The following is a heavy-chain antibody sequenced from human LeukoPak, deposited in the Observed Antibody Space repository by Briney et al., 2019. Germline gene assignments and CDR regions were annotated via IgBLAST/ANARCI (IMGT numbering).Heavy chain of an antibody. D-gene: IGHD3-22*01. Sequence: ASVKVSCKPYGYTFNTYGITWVRQAPGQGLEWMGWISPYNGNTNYAKKFQGRVTMTTDTSTSTAYMELRSLRSDDTAVYYCARGPRERSGYPDDWGQGTLVTVSS. CDR2: ISPYNGNT. J-gene: IGHJ4*02. V-gene: IGHV1-18*01. CDR1: GYTFNTYG. CDR3: ARGPRERSGYPDD.